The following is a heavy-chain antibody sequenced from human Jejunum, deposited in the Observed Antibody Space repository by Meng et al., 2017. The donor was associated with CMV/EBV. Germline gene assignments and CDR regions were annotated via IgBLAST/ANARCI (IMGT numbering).Heavy chain of an antibody. J-gene: IGHJ4*02. D-gene: IGHD1-26*01. Sequence: YTFSSYGITWVRQAPGQGLEWMAWISTYNGNTHYAQKFQGRVTVTTDTSTATAYMELRSLRSDDTAVYYCARDERASGSIIGFDFWGQGTVVTVSS. CDR1: YTFSSYG. CDR3: ARDERASGSIIGFDF. CDR2: ISTYNGNT. V-gene: IGHV1-18*01.